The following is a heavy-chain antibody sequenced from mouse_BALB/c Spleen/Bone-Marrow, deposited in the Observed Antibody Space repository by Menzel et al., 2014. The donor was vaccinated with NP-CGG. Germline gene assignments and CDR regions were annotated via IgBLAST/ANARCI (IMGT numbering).Heavy chain of an antibody. CDR1: GYTFTSYW. CDR2: INPRTGYT. Sequence: VQLQQSGAELAKPGASVKMSCKASGYTFTSYWMHWVKQRPGQGLEWIGYINPRTGYTKYNQKFKDKATLTADRSSSTAYMQLSSLTSEDSAVYYCARAPLLRLRNYFDYWGQGTTLTVSS. J-gene: IGHJ2*01. D-gene: IGHD1-2*01. V-gene: IGHV1-7*01. CDR3: ARAPLLRLRNYFDY.